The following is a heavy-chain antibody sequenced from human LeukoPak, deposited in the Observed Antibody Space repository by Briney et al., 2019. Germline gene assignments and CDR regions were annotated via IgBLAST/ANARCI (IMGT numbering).Heavy chain of an antibody. Sequence: GGTLRLSCAASGFTFSSYGMSWVRQAPGKGLEWVSGISGSGGSGSSTYYADSAKGRFTISRDNAKNSLYLQMNSLRAEDTALYYCARGVYYGSGSYSQDYWGQGTLVTVSS. V-gene: IGHV3-23*01. J-gene: IGHJ4*02. CDR3: ARGVYYGSGSYSQDY. CDR2: ISGSGGSGSST. CDR1: GFTFSSYG. D-gene: IGHD3-10*01.